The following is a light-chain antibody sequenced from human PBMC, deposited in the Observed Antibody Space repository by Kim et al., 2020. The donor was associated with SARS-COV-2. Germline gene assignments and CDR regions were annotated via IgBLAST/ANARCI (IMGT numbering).Light chain of an antibody. CDR1: SGHSSYA. V-gene: IGLV4-69*01. CDR2: LNSDGSH. J-gene: IGLJ2*01. Sequence: QPVLTQSPSASASLGASVKLTCTLSSGHSSYAIAWHQQQPEKGPRYLMKLNSDGSHSKGDGIPDRFSGSSSGAERYLTISRLQSEDESDYYCQTWGTVIQVFGGGTQLSFL. CDR3: QTWGTVIQV.